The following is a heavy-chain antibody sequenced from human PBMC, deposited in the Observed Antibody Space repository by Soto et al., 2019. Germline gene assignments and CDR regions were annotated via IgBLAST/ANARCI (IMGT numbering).Heavy chain of an antibody. CDR1: XXXFXSYG. CDR3: ARSLRYFDWLFKNYFDY. J-gene: IGHJ4*02. CDR2: ISAYNCNT. D-gene: IGHD3-9*01. V-gene: IGHV1-18*01. Sequence: ASVKVSCKASXXXFXSYGIXXXXXXXXXXLEWMGWISAYNCNTNYAQKLQGRVTMTTDTSTSTAYMELRSLRSDDTAVYFCARSLRYFDWLFKNYFDYWGQGTLVTVS.